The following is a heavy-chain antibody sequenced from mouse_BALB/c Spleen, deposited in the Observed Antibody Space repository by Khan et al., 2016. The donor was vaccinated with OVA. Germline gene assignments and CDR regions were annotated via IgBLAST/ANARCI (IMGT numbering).Heavy chain of an antibody. D-gene: IGHD4-1*01. J-gene: IGHJ3*01. CDR2: INSDGSYT. CDR1: GFTFSNYG. Sequence: EVELVESGGDLVKPGGSLKLSCAASGFTFSNYGMSWVRQIPDKRLELVATINSDGSYTYYPDSVKGRFTISRNNAKNTLYLEMSSLKSDDTAMHYCASHLTGSFAYWGQGTLVTVFA. CDR3: ASHLTGSFAY. V-gene: IGHV5-6*01.